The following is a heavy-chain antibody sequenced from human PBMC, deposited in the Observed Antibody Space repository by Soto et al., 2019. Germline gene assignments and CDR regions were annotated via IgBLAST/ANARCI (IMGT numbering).Heavy chain of an antibody. CDR3: AKFSLFRARYDFWSGYRIPDAFDI. CDR2: ICGSGSSK. CDR1: GFTFSSYG. Sequence: GGSLRLSCAASGFTFSSYGMHWVRQAPGKGLEWVAVICGSGSSKYYADSVKGRFTISRDNSKNTLYPQMNSLRAEDTAVYYCAKFSLFRARYDFWSGYRIPDAFDIWGQGTMVTVSS. D-gene: IGHD3-3*01. J-gene: IGHJ3*02. V-gene: IGHV3-33*06.